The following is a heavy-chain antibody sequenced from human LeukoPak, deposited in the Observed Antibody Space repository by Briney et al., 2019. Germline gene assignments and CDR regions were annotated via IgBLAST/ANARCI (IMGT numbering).Heavy chain of an antibody. J-gene: IGHJ4*02. D-gene: IGHD2-21*01. CDR2: ININSGGT. CDR1: VYIFTFYY. Sequence: ASVKVSFTSSVYIFTFYYMHWVRQAPGQGLEWMGWININSGGTNYAQKFQLRLTLPRHTSINTASMKLRRLKSADTAVYYCASWPDRNAPVAVFDYWGQGTLVAVSS. CDR3: ASWPDRNAPVAVFDY. V-gene: IGHV1-2*02.